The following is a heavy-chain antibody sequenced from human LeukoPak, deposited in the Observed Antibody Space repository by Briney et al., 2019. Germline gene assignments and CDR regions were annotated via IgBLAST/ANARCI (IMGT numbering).Heavy chain of an antibody. CDR1: GGSFSGYY. J-gene: IGHJ6*03. CDR2: INHSGST. D-gene: IGHD1-14*01. V-gene: IGHV4-34*01. Sequence: PSETLSLTCAVYGGSFSGYYWSWIRQPPGKGLEWIGEINHSGSTNYNPSLKSRVTISVDTSKNQFSLKLSSVTAADTAVYYCARDGILRGGTNRHYMDVWGKGTTVTVSS. CDR3: ARDGILRGGTNRHYMDV.